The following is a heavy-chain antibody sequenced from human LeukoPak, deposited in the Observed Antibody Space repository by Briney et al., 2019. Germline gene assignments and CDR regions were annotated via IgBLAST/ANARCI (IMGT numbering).Heavy chain of an antibody. V-gene: IGHV3-7*04. CDR3: TRVGYIDEGIDY. CDR2: IKQDGSKK. J-gene: IGHJ4*02. D-gene: IGHD5-24*01. Sequence: GGSLRLSCAASGFTFSNYAMTWIRQAPGKGLEWVANIKQDGSKKSYVDSVKGRFTISRDNAKNSLYLQMNSLRAEDTAIYYCTRVGYIDEGIDYWGQGTLVTVSS. CDR1: GFTFSNYA.